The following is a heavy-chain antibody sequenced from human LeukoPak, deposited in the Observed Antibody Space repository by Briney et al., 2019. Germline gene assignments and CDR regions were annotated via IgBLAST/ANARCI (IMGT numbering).Heavy chain of an antibody. Sequence: PGGSLRLSCAASGFTFSGYSMNWVRQAPGKGLEWVSSISSSSSYIYYADSVKGRFTISRDNAKNSLYLQMNSLRAEDTAVYYCARSGLWFGDKEDYWGQGTLVTVSS. CDR2: ISSSSSYI. D-gene: IGHD3-10*01. J-gene: IGHJ4*02. V-gene: IGHV3-21*01. CDR1: GFTFSGYS. CDR3: ARSGLWFGDKEDY.